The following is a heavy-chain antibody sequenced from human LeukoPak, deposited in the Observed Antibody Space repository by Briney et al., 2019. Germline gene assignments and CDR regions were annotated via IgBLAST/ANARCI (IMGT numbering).Heavy chain of an antibody. CDR2: IYYSGST. CDR3: ARERDSSGDYYFGY. J-gene: IGHJ4*02. Sequence: SETLSLTCTVSGGSISSYYWSWIRQPPGKGLEWIGYIYYSGSTNYNPSLKSRVTISVDTSKNQFSLKLSSVTAADTAVYYCARERDSSGDYYFGYWGQGTLVTVSS. D-gene: IGHD3-22*01. V-gene: IGHV4-59*01. CDR1: GGSISSYY.